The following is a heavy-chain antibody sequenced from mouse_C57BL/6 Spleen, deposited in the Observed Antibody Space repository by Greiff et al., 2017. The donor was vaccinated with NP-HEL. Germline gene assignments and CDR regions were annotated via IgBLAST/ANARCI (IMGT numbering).Heavy chain of an antibody. D-gene: IGHD2-2*01. CDR3: ARENGYDGLDYYAMDD. CDR1: GYTFTSYW. V-gene: IGHV1-59*01. CDR2: IDPSDSYT. Sequence: QVQLQQPGAELVRPGTSVKLSCKASGYTFTSYWMHWVKQRPGQGLEWIGVIDPSDSYTNYNQKFKGKATLTVDTSSSTAYMQLSSLTSEDSAVYYCARENGYDGLDYYAMDDWGQGTSVTVSS. J-gene: IGHJ4*01.